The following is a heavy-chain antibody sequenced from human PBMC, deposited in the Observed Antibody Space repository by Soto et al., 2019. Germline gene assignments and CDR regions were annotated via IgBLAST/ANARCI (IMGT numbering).Heavy chain of an antibody. V-gene: IGHV4-31*03. D-gene: IGHD3-22*01. CDR1: GVSISSGVYY. CDR3: AREYDPSVDPSGTQHNWFDP. J-gene: IGHJ5*02. Sequence: QVQLQESGPGLVKPSQTLSLTCSVSGVSISSGVYYWSWIRQYPGKGLEWIGNIYYSGSTFYNPSLQSRLSISVDTSQNQFSLNLASVTAADTAVYYCAREYDPSVDPSGTQHNWFDPWGQGTLVSVSS. CDR2: IYYSGST.